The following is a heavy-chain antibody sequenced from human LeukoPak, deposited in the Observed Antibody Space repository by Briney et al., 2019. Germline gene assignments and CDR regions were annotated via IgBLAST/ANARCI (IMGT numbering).Heavy chain of an antibody. J-gene: IGHJ4*02. D-gene: IGHD2-2*01. CDR2: IYYSGST. V-gene: IGHV4-39*07. CDR1: GGSISSYY. Sequence: SETLSLTCTVSGGSISSYYWGWIRQPPGKGLEWIGSIYYSGSTYYNPSLKSRVTISVDTSKNQFSLKLSSVTAADTAVYYCASNLRRYCSSTSCYAVDYWGQGTLVTVSS. CDR3: ASNLRRYCSSTSCYAVDY.